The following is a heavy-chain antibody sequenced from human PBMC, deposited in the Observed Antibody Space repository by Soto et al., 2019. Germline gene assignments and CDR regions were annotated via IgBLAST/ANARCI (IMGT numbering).Heavy chain of an antibody. D-gene: IGHD6-13*01. CDR3: ARGRLAAAGGYGMDV. V-gene: IGHV4-34*01. J-gene: IGHJ6*04. CDR1: GGSFSGYY. CDR2: INHSGST. Sequence: SETLSLTCAVYGGSFSGYYWSWIRQPPGKGLEWIGEINHSGSTNYNPSLKSRVTISVDTSKNQFSLKLSSVTAADTAVYYCARGRLAAAGGYGMDVWGKGTTVTVSS.